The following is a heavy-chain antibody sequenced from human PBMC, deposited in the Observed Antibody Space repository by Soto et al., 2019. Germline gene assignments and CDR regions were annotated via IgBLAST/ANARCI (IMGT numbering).Heavy chain of an antibody. V-gene: IGHV3-48*03. Sequence: GSLRLSCAASGFIFSSFEMNWVRQAPGKGLEWVSYISSSSTIYYADSVKGRFTISRDNAKNSLYLQVNSLRAEDTAVYYCARQGTPYNWFDSWGQGTLVTVSS. CDR3: ARQGTPYNWFDS. J-gene: IGHJ5*01. CDR1: GFIFSSFE. CDR2: ISSSSTI.